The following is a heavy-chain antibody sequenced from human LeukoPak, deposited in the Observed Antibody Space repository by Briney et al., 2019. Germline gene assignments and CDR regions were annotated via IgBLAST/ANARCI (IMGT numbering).Heavy chain of an antibody. CDR3: AGQTQRITIFY. CDR1: GGSISSTSYY. Sequence: SETLSLTCTVSGGSISSTSYYWGWIRQPPGKGLEWIGSIYYSGSTYYNPSLKSRVTISVDTSKNQFSLKLSSVTAADTAVYYCAGQTQRITIFYWGQGTLVTVSS. J-gene: IGHJ4*02. D-gene: IGHD3-3*01. V-gene: IGHV4-39*07. CDR2: IYYSGST.